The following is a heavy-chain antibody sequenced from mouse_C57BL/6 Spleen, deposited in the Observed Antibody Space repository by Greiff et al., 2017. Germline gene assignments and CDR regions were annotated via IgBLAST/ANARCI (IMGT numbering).Heavy chain of an antibody. CDR3: ALYVVAFDY. D-gene: IGHD1-1*01. CDR2: IDPSDSYT. J-gene: IGHJ2*01. CDR1: GYTFTSYW. V-gene: IGHV1-50*01. Sequence: QVQLKQPGAELVKPGASVKLSCKASGYTFTSYWMQWVKQRPGQGLEWIGEIDPSDSYTNYNQKFKGKATLTVDTSSSTAYMQLSSLTSEDSAVYYCALYVVAFDYWGQGTTLTVSS.